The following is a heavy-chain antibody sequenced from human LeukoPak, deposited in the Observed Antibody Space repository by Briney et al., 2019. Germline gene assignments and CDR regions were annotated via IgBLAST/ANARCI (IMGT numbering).Heavy chain of an antibody. V-gene: IGHV3-20*04. CDR2: MNWNGANT. CDR1: GFKFDDYG. D-gene: IGHD5-12*01. J-gene: IGHJ4*02. Sequence: GGSLRLSCAASGFKFDDYGMSWVRQAPGKGLEWVSGMNWNGANTNYADSVKGRFTISRDNAKNSLYLQMNSLRAEDTAVYYCARDQSGIVATITFDYWGQGILVTVSS. CDR3: ARDQSGIVATITFDY.